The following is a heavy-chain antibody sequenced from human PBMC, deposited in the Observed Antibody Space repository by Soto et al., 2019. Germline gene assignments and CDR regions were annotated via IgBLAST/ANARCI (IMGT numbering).Heavy chain of an antibody. Sequence: SETLSLTCTVSGGSISSSSYYWGWIRQPPGKGLEWIGSIYYSGSTYYNPSLKSRVTISVDTSKNQFSLKLSSVTAADTAVYYCAHESRSKDAFDIWGQGTMVTVSS. CDR3: AHESRSKDAFDI. V-gene: IGHV4-39*01. D-gene: IGHD4-4*01. J-gene: IGHJ3*02. CDR2: IYYSGST. CDR1: GGSISSSSYY.